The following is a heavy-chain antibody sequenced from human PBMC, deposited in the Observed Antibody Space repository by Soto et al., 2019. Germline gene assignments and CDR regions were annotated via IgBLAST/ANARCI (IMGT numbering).Heavy chain of an antibody. V-gene: IGHV4-30-4*01. Sequence: NPSETLSLTCTVSGGSISSGDYYWSWIRQPPGKGLEWIGYIYYSGSTYYNPSLKSRVTISVDTSKNQFSLKLSSVTAADTAVYYCARDYRYCSSTSCRTTYFAYWGQGTLVTVSS. CDR2: IYYSGST. CDR1: GGSISSGDYY. J-gene: IGHJ4*02. CDR3: ARDYRYCSSTSCRTTYFAY. D-gene: IGHD2-2*01.